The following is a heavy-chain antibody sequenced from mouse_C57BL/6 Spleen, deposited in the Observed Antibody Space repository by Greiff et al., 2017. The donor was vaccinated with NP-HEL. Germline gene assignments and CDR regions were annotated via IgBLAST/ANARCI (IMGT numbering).Heavy chain of an antibody. CDR3: ARQGWDEGFAY. Sequence: EVNLVESGGDLVKPGGSLKLSCAASGFTFSSYGMSWVRQTPDKRLEWVATISSGGSYTYYPDSVKGRFTISRDNAKNTLYLQMSSLKSEDTAMYYCARQGWDEGFAYWGQGTLVTVSA. D-gene: IGHD4-1*01. J-gene: IGHJ3*01. V-gene: IGHV5-6*01. CDR2: ISSGGSYT. CDR1: GFTFSSYG.